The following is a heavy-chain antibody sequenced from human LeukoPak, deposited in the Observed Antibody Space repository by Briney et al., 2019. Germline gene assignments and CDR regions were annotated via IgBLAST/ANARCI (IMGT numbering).Heavy chain of an antibody. J-gene: IGHJ3*02. CDR2: IYYSGSP. D-gene: IGHD3-22*01. CDR1: GGSIGSSSYY. Sequence: SETLSLTCAVSGGSIGSSSYYCGWIRQPPGQGLEWIGTIYYSGSPYYNPSLKSRVTISVDMSKNQFSLKLSSVTATDTAVYYCARESSGYFDAFDIWGQGTMVTVSS. V-gene: IGHV4-39*01. CDR3: ARESSGYFDAFDI.